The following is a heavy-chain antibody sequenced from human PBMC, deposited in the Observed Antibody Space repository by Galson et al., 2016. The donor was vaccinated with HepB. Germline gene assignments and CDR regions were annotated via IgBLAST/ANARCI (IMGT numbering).Heavy chain of an antibody. CDR2: IWSDGNNK. J-gene: IGHJ4*02. V-gene: IGHV3-33*01. Sequence: SLRLSCAASGFTFRSYGMHWVRQAPGKGLEWVAVIWSDGNNKYYADSVRGRFTISRDNSDNTLYLQMNSLRAEDTAVYYCARDGDYGGNSESFDYWGQGTLFTVSS. D-gene: IGHD4-23*01. CDR3: ARDGDYGGNSESFDY. CDR1: GFTFRSYG.